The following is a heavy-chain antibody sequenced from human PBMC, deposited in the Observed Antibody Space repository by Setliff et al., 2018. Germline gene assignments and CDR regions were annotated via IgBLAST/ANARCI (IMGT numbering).Heavy chain of an antibody. D-gene: IGHD1-1*01. CDR3: RQAVVGRDVFDI. Sequence: SETLSLTCTVSGGSISSRSYYWGWIRQPPGKGLEWIGSIYHSGSGDYNPSFKGRVTISVDTSKKQFSLTLTSVTAADTALYYCRQAVVGRDVFDIWGQGTVVTVSS. CDR2: IYHSGSG. V-gene: IGHV4-39*07. CDR1: GGSISSRSYY. J-gene: IGHJ3*02.